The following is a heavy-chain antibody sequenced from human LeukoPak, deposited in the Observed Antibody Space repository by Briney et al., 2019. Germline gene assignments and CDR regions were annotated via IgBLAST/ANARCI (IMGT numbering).Heavy chain of an antibody. CDR2: ISAYNGNT. V-gene: IGHV1-18*01. CDR3: AKRGLYNWNDGPLAFDY. Sequence: ASVKVSCKASGYTFTSYGISWVRQAPGQGLEWMGWISAYNGNTNYAQKLQGRVTMTTDTSTSTAYMELRSLRSDDTAVYYCAKRGLYNWNDGPLAFDYWGQGTLVTVSS. CDR1: GYTFTSYG. D-gene: IGHD1-1*01. J-gene: IGHJ4*02.